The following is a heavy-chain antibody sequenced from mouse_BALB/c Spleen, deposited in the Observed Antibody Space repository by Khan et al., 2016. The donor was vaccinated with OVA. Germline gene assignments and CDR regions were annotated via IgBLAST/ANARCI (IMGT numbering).Heavy chain of an antibody. CDR3: ARGYYGDPFAY. CDR1: GFTFSDYY. D-gene: IGHD2-13*01. Sequence: EVELVESGGGLVKPGGSLKLSCAASGFTFSDYYMYWVRQTPEKRLEWVATISDGGSYTYYLDSVKGRFAISRDDGKNNLYLQMSSLKSEDTAMYYCARGYYGDPFAYWGQGTLVTVSA. V-gene: IGHV5-4*02. CDR2: ISDGGSYT. J-gene: IGHJ3*01.